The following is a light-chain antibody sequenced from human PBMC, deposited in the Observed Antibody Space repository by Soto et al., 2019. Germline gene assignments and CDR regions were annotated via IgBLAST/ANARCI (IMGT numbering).Light chain of an antibody. J-gene: IGKJ2*01. CDR3: QQYYSTPYT. Sequence: DIVMTQSPDSLAVFVGERATINCTSSLRVLYSSNTKNYLAWYQQKPGQPPKLLIYWASTRESGVPDRFSGSGSGTDFTLTISSLHAEDVAVYYCQQYYSTPYTFGQGTKLEIK. CDR1: LRVLYSSNTKNY. V-gene: IGKV4-1*01. CDR2: WAS.